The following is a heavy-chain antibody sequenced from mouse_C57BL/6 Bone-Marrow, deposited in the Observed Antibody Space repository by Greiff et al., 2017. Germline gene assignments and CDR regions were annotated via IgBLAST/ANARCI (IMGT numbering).Heavy chain of an antibody. CDR1: GFTFSDYY. J-gene: IGHJ4*01. V-gene: IGHV5-16*01. D-gene: IGHD2-1*01. CDR2: INYDGSST. CDR3: AREIYYGNYDAMDY. Sequence: EVQRVESEGGLVQPGSSMKLSCTASGFTFSDYYMAWVRQVPEKGLEWVANINYDGSSTYYLDSLKSRFIISRDNAKNILYLQMSSLKSEDTATYYCAREIYYGNYDAMDYWGQGTSVTVSS.